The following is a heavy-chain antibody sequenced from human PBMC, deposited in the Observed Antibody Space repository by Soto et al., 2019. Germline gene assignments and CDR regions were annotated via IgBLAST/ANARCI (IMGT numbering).Heavy chain of an antibody. CDR1: GYSITSGYY. D-gene: IGHD5-18*01. J-gene: IGHJ4*02. Sequence: SEPLSLASAVSGYSITSGYYRGWIRQPPGKGREWIGSIYHSGSTCGDPSLKSRVTVSVDTSKNQFTLKLSSVTDAGTAVYYCARDRETAMVTASECFDYWGQGTLVTVSS. CDR3: ARDRETAMVTASECFDY. V-gene: IGHV4-38-2*02. CDR2: IYHSGST.